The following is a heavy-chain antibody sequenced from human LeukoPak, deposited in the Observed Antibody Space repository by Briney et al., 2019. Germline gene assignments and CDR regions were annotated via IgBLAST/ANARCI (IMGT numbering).Heavy chain of an antibody. CDR3: ARGRSSFFDY. J-gene: IGHJ4*02. Sequence: SETLSLTCAVYGGSFSGYYWNWIRQPPGKGLEWIGEINNSGSTNYNPSLKSRVTISVDTSKNQFSLKLSSVTAADTAVYYCARGRSSFFDYWGQGTLVTVSS. CDR2: INNSGST. V-gene: IGHV4-34*01. D-gene: IGHD6-6*01. CDR1: GGSFSGYY.